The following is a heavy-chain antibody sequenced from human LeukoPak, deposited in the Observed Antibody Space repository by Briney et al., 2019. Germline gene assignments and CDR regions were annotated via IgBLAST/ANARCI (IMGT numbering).Heavy chain of an antibody. Sequence: GGSLRLSCAASGFTFSSYSMNWVRQAPGKGQEWVSYISSSSSTIYYADSVKGRFTISRDNAKNSLYLQMNSLRAEDTAVYYCARDPRFLEWLPYDYWGQGTLVTVSS. CDR1: GFTFSSYS. CDR2: ISSSSSTI. D-gene: IGHD3-3*01. J-gene: IGHJ4*02. CDR3: ARDPRFLEWLPYDY. V-gene: IGHV3-48*01.